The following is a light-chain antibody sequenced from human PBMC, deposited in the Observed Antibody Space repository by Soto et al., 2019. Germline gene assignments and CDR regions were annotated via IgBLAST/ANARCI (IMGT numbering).Light chain of an antibody. CDR3: QSYDSGLSGAYV. J-gene: IGLJ1*01. Sequence: QSVLTQPASVSGSPGQSITISCIGAISDIGKYKVVSWYQHHPGKAPKLLIYEATKRPSGVSDRFSGSKSDNTASLTISGLQAEDEADYYCQSYDSGLSGAYVFGTGTKLTVL. CDR1: ISDIGKYKV. V-gene: IGLV2-23*01. CDR2: EAT.